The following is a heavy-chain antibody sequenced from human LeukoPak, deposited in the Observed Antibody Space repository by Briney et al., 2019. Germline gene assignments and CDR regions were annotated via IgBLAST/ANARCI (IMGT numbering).Heavy chain of an antibody. CDR1: GGSISSSSYY. V-gene: IGHV4-39*07. D-gene: IGHD6-6*01. J-gene: IGHJ6*02. CDR3: AKYYGMDV. Sequence: SETLSLTCTVSGGSISSSSYYWGWIRQPPGKGLEWTGSIYYSGSTYYNPSLKSRVTISVDTSKNQFSLKLSSVTAADTAVYYCAKYYGMDVWGQGTTVTVSS. CDR2: IYYSGST.